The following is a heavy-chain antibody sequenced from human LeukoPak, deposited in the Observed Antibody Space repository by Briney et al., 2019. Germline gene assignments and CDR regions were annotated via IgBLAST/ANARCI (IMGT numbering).Heavy chain of an antibody. D-gene: IGHD3-22*01. CDR3: ARGFPPRRQYDSSGYYSYYFDY. J-gene: IGHJ4*02. CDR2: ISAYNGNT. CDR1: GYTFNGYY. V-gene: IGHV1-18*04. Sequence: ASVKVSFKASGYTFNGYYMHWVRQAPGQGLEWMGWISAYNGNTHSAQKLQGRVTMTTDTSTSTAYMELRSLRSDDTAVYYCARGFPPRRQYDSSGYYSYYFDYWGQGTLVTVSS.